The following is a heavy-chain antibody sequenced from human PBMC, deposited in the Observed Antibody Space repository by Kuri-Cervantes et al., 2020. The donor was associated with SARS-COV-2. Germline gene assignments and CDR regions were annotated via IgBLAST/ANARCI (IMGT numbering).Heavy chain of an antibody. Sequence: GGSLRLSCAASGFTVSSNYMSWVRQAPGRGLEWVSVIYSGGSTYYADSVKGRFTISRDNSKNTLYLQMNSLRAEDTAVYYCARDLLGVLGIDAFDLWGQGTVVTVSS. CDR2: IYSGGST. V-gene: IGHV3-66*02. CDR3: ARDLLGVLGIDAFDL. CDR1: GFTVSSNY. D-gene: IGHD6-13*01. J-gene: IGHJ3*01.